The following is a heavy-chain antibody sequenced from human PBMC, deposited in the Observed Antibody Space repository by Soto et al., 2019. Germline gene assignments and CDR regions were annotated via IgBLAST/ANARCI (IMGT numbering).Heavy chain of an antibody. CDR3: AREGIVVVVAATRGGYFDY. J-gene: IGHJ4*02. D-gene: IGHD2-15*01. V-gene: IGHV4-31*03. CDR1: GGSISSGGYY. Sequence: SETLSLTCTVSGGSISSGGYYWSWIRQHPGKGLDWIWYIYYSGSTYYNPSLKSRVTISVDTSKNQFSLKLSSVTAADTAVYYCAREGIVVVVAATRGGYFDYWGQGTLVTVSS. CDR2: IYYSGST.